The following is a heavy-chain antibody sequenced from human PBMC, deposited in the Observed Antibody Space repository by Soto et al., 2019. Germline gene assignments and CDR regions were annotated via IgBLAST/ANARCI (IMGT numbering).Heavy chain of an antibody. V-gene: IGHV4-39*01. J-gene: IGHJ6*02. Sequence: SETLSLTCTVSGGSISSSSYYWGWIRQPPGKGLEWIGSIYYSGSTYYNPSLTSRVTISVDTSKNHFSLKLSPVTAADTAVYYCARHPYSDFWRGHSTSEHYGMDVWRQGTTVTVSS. D-gene: IGHD3-3*01. CDR1: GGSISSSSYY. CDR2: IYYSGST. CDR3: ARHPYSDFWRGHSTSEHYGMDV.